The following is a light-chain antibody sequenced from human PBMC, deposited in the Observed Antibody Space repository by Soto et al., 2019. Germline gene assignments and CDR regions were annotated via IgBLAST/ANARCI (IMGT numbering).Light chain of an antibody. V-gene: IGKV3-11*01. J-gene: IGKJ2*01. CDR2: DAS. CDR1: QSVSSY. Sequence: EIVLTQSPATLSLSPGERATLSCRASQSVSSYLAWYQQKPGQAPRLLIYDASNSATGIPARFSGSGSGTDFTLTISSLEPEDFAVDYCQQRSNWLYTFGQGTKLEIK. CDR3: QQRSNWLYT.